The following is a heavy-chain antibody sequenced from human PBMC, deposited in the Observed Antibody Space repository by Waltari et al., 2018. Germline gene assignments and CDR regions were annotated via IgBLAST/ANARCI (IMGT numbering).Heavy chain of an antibody. Sequence: QVQLQESGPGLVKPSQTLSLTCTVSGGSISSGSYYWSWIRPPAGKGLEWIVYIYTSGSTNYNPSLKSRVTISVDTSKNQFSLKLSSVTAADTAVYYCARDHGEGATFDPWGQGTLVTVSS. CDR2: IYTSGST. CDR3: ARDHGEGATFDP. V-gene: IGHV4-61*09. CDR1: GGSISSGSYY. D-gene: IGHD1-26*01. J-gene: IGHJ5*02.